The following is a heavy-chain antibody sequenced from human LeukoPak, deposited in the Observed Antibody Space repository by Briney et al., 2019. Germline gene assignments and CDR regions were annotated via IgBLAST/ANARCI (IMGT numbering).Heavy chain of an antibody. CDR2: INPNSGGT. D-gene: IGHD5-12*01. Sequence: GLEWMGRINPNSGGTNYAQKFQGRVTMTRDTSISTAYMELSRLRSDDTAVYYCARERRLDPWGQGTLVTVSS. J-gene: IGHJ5*02. V-gene: IGHV1-2*06. CDR3: ARERRLDP.